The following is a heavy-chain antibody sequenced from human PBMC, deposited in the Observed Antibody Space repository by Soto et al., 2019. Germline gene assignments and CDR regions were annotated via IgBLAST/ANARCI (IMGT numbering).Heavy chain of an antibody. CDR1: GYSFTRYA. CDR2: INAGNGNT. V-gene: IGHV1-3*03. CDR3: ARILYHSGGIYYAY. Sequence: ASVKVSCKASGYSFTRYAMHWVRQAPGQRLEWMGWINAGNGNTKYSQKFQGRFTISRDNSKSTLYLQMGSLRAEDMAVYYCARILYHSGGIYYAYWGQGIRVTVPS. J-gene: IGHJ4*02. D-gene: IGHD2-15*01.